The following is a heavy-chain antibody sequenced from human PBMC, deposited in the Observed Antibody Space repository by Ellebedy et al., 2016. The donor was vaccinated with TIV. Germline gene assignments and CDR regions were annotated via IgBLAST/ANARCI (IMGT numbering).Heavy chain of an antibody. J-gene: IGHJ4*02. CDR3: ARDMVQGMVARYVWFDY. CDR2: ISIYTGDT. Sequence: ASVKVSCKASGYTFRNYGISWVRQAPGQGLEWMGWISIYTGDTDYAQKFQGRVTITADTSTSTAYMEISSLRSDDTAVYYCARDMVQGMVARYVWFDYWGQGAQVTVSS. CDR1: GYTFRNYG. D-gene: IGHD3-10*01. V-gene: IGHV1-18*01.